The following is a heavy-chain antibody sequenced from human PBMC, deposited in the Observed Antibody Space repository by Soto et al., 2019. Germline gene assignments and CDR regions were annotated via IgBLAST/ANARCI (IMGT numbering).Heavy chain of an antibody. CDR2: LYGNGDK. J-gene: IGHJ4*02. V-gene: IGHV2-5*01. D-gene: IGHD3-10*01. CDR3: ALLRPSYFYGSGNDFYFDY. CDR1: GFSLTTSGEG. Sequence: QITLKESGPTLVNPTQTLTLSCTFSGFSLTTSGEGVGWIRQSPGKALEWLASLYGNGDKRYRPSLTSRLTISKDTSRSQVVLTMTNMDPVDTATYYGALLRPSYFYGSGNDFYFDYWGQGTLVIVSS.